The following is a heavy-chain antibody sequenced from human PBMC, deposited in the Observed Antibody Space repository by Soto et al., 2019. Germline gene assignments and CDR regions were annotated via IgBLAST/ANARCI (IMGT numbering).Heavy chain of an antibody. CDR3: TTHWTIPKYLDH. D-gene: IGHD3-10*01. V-gene: IGHV3-15*01. CDR2: IKSRTDGGTT. Sequence: EVQLVDSGGGLVQPGGSLRLSCAASGFTFSHAWLSWVRQAPGKGLEWVGRIKSRTDGGTTYYAAPVEGRYTISRDDSKNTLYLQMNDLKTEDTAVYYCTTHWTIPKYLDHWGQGTLVTVSS. J-gene: IGHJ4*02. CDR1: GFTFSHAW.